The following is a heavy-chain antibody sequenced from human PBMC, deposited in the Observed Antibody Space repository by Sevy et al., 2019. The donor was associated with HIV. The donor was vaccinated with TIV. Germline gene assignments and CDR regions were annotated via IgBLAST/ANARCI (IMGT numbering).Heavy chain of an antibody. CDR1: GYSISSGYY. J-gene: IGHJ3*02. CDR3: ARHVWVLLEDDAFDI. CDR2: IFESGST. V-gene: IGHV4-38-2*01. D-gene: IGHD1-26*01. Sequence: SETLSLTCAVSGYSISSGYYWGWIRQPPGKGLEWIGSIFESGSTYYNPSLKSRVTISVDTSKNQFSLNLSSVTAADTAVYYCARHVWVLLEDDAFDIWGQRTMVTVSS.